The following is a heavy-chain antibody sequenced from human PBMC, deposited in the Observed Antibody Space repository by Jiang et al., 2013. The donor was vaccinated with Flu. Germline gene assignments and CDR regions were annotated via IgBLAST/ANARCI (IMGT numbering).Heavy chain of an antibody. CDR2: IYSTGST. CDR3: ARGSTTIYYYDY. Sequence: SLTCSASGPIIKSEFYWGWIRQAPGKGLEWIGNIYSTGSTYYNPSLKSRVSISVETSQNRLSLKVRSVTATDTAVYFCARGSTTIYYYDYWGRGTQVTVSS. D-gene: IGHD2/OR15-2a*01. CDR1: GPIIKSEFY. V-gene: IGHV4-39*02. J-gene: IGHJ4*02.